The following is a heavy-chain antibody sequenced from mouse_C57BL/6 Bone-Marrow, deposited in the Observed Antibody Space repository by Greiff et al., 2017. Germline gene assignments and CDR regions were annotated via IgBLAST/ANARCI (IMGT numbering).Heavy chain of an antibody. Sequence: VQVVESGPGLVQPSQSLSITCTVSGFSLTSSGVHWVRQSPGKGLEWLGVIWSGGSTDYNAAFISRLSISKDNSKSQVFFKMNSLQADDTAIYYCARVWWFAYWGQGTLVTVSA. CDR3: ARVWWFAY. V-gene: IGHV2-2*01. CDR1: GFSLTSSG. J-gene: IGHJ3*01. CDR2: IWSGGST.